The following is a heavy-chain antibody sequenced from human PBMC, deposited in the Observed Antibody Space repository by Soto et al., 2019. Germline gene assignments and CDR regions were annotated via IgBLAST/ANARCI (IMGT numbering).Heavy chain of an antibody. V-gene: IGHV5-51*01. CDR2: IYPGDSNT. J-gene: IGHJ6*02. CDR1: GYSFTSYW. D-gene: IGHD1-26*01. Sequence: GESLKISCKGSGYSFTSYWIGWVRQMPGKGLEWMGIIYPGDSNTRYSPSFQGQVTISADKSISTAYLQWSSLKASDTAMYYCARCLWRGSYRAKYYYYGMDVWGQGTTVTVSS. CDR3: ARCLWRGSYRAKYYYYGMDV.